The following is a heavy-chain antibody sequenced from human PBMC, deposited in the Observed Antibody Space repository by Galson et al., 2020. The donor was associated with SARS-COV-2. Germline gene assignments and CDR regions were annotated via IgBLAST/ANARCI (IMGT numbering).Heavy chain of an antibody. CDR1: GYTFTSYA. CDR3: ARTNYDYYYYMDV. V-gene: IGHV7-4-1*01. Sequence: ASVKVSCKASGYTFTSYAMNWVRQAPGQGLEWMGWINTNTGNPTYAQGFTGRFVFSLDTSVSTAYLQICSLKAEDTAVYYCARTNYDYYYYMDVWGKGTTVTVSS. CDR2: INTNTGNP. J-gene: IGHJ6*03.